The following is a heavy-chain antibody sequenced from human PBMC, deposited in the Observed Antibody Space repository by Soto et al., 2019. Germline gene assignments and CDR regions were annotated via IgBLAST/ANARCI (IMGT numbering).Heavy chain of an antibody. D-gene: IGHD2-21*01. CDR3: ASGLSGDKVDQ. Sequence: SETLSLTCTVSGGSISNSYLSWIRQPPGKGLEWIGYIYYSGSTYYNPSLKSRVTISVDTSKNQFSLKLSSVTAADTAVYYCASGLSGDKVDQWGQGTLVTVSS. CDR2: IYYSGST. V-gene: IGHV4-30-4*01. CDR1: GGSISNSY. J-gene: IGHJ4*02.